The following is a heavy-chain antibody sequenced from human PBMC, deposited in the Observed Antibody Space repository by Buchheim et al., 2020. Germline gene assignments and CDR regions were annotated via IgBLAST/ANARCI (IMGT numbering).Heavy chain of an antibody. D-gene: IGHD2-15*01. V-gene: IGHV4-34*01. CDR2: INHSGST. J-gene: IGHJ4*02. CDR3: ARGLGYCSGGSCGELDY. CDR1: GGSFSGYY. Sequence: QVQLQQWGAGLLKPSETLSLTCAVYGGSFSGYYWSWIRQPPGKGLEWIGEINHSGSTNYNPSLKSLVTISVDTSKNQFSLKLSSVTAADTAVYYCARGLGYCSGGSCGELDYWGQGTL.